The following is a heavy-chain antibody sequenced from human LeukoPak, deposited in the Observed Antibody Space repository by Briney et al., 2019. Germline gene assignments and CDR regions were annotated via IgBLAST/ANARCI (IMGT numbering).Heavy chain of an antibody. Sequence: GGSLRLSCAASRFTFSSFAMNWVRQAPGKGLEWVSGISGFGGSTYYAPSVKGRLTISRDNFGNMLYLHLDSLRVEDTAIYYCARRSGSSWSSFDYWGQGALVTVSS. CDR3: ARRSGSSWSSFDY. D-gene: IGHD6-13*01. CDR2: ISGFGGST. CDR1: RFTFSSFA. V-gene: IGHV3-23*01. J-gene: IGHJ4*02.